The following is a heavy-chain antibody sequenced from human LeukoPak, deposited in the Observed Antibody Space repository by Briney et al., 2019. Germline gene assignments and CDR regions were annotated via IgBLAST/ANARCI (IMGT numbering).Heavy chain of an antibody. V-gene: IGHV3-23*01. Sequence: GGSLRLSCAASGFTFSSYAMSWVRQAPGKGLEWVSAISGSGGSTYYADSVKGRFTISRDNSKNTLYLQMNSLRAEDTAVYYCAKTFITMLVVVIPTAFDYWGQGTLVTVSS. D-gene: IGHD3-22*01. CDR1: GFTFSSYA. J-gene: IGHJ4*02. CDR3: AKTFITMLVVVIPTAFDY. CDR2: ISGSGGST.